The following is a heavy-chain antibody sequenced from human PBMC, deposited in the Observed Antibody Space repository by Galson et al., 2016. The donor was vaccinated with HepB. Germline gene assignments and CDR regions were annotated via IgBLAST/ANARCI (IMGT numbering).Heavy chain of an antibody. D-gene: IGHD3-10*01. CDR2: INAAYGDT. CDR1: GYSFSSSA. V-gene: IGHV1-3*01. CDR3: ARGSQRGYYYGMDV. J-gene: IGHJ6*02. Sequence: SVKVSCKASGYSFSSSAMHWVRQAPGRRLEWMGWINAAYGDTKYSQRFQGRVIITRDTSASTAYMEVTSLTSEDSAVYYCARGSQRGYYYGMDVWGQGTKVTVS.